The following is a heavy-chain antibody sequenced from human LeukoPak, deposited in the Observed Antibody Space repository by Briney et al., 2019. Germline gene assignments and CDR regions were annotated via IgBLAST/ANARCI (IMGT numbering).Heavy chain of an antibody. CDR3: AQRGNFHRGHYFDY. CDR2: IYYTGST. Sequence: PSETLSLTCTVSGYTISEYYWYWIRQPPGKGLEWIGYIYYTGSTKYHPSLKSRLTISVDTSKNQFSLRLTSLTSADTAVYYCAQRGNFHRGHYFDYWGQGALVTVSS. J-gene: IGHJ4*02. CDR1: GYTISEYY. V-gene: IGHV4-59*01. D-gene: IGHD3-10*01.